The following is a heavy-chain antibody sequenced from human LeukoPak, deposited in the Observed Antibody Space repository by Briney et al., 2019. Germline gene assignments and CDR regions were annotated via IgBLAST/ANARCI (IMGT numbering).Heavy chain of an antibody. CDR2: INPSGGST. CDR1: GYTFTSYH. D-gene: IGHD3-22*01. J-gene: IGHJ5*02. CDR3: ARVGIYYDSSGYFDP. V-gene: IGHV1-46*01. Sequence: ASVKVSCKASGYTFTSYHMHWVRQAPGQGLEWMGIINPSGGSTSYAQKFQGRVTMTRDTSTSTVYMELSSLRSEDTAVYYCARVGIYYDSSGYFDPWGQGTLVTVSS.